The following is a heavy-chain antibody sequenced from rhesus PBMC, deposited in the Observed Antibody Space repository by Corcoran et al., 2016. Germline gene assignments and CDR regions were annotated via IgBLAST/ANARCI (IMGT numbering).Heavy chain of an antibody. CDR3: ASPHDYGSSRDAFDF. V-gene: IGHV4-76*01. CDR1: GGSISSGYD. J-gene: IGHJ3*01. D-gene: IGHD4-29*01. CDR2: IYGSSGST. Sequence: QVQLQESGPGVVKPSETLSLTCAVSGGSISSGYDWSWIRQPPGKGLEWIGYIYGSSGSTHYTPSLKNRVTMSKDASKNPFSLKLSSVTAADTAVYYCASPHDYGSSRDAFDFWGQGLRVTVSS.